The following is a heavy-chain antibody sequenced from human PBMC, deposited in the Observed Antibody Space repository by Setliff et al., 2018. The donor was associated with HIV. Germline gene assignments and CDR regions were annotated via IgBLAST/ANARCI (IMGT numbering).Heavy chain of an antibody. CDR1: GGSISSSSYY. Sequence: SETLSLTCTVSGGSISSSSYYWGWIRQPPGKGLDWIGSIYYSGSTYYNPSLKSRVTISVDTSKNQFSLRLTSVTAADTAVYYCARELTALYYDSLNWFDPWGQGTLVTVSS. J-gene: IGHJ5*02. CDR2: IYYSGST. V-gene: IGHV4-39*02. CDR3: ARELTALYYDSLNWFDP. D-gene: IGHD3-3*01.